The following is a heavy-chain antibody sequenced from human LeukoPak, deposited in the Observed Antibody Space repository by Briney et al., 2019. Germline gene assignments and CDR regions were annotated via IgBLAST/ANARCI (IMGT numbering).Heavy chain of an antibody. CDR1: GFTFSSYG. CDR3: ARESRRYFDPLDY. V-gene: IGHV3-23*01. J-gene: IGHJ4*02. D-gene: IGHD3-9*01. Sequence: GGSLRLSCAASGFTFSSYGMRWVRQAPGKGLEWVSGIMSSCDSTYYADSVRARFTISRDNYKNTLYLQMNTLRAEDTAVYYWARESRRYFDPLDYWGQGTLVTVSS. CDR2: IMSSCDST.